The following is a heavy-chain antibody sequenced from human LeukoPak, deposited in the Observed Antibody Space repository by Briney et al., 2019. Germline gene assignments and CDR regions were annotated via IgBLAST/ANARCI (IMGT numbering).Heavy chain of an antibody. CDR2: INPNSGGT. J-gene: IGHJ4*02. D-gene: IGHD6-19*01. CDR3: VPLVAGTGEFDY. V-gene: IGHV1-2*02. Sequence: ASVKVSCKASGYTFTGYYMHWVRQAPGQGLEWMGWINPNSGGTNYAQKFQGRVTMTRNTSISTAYMELSSLRSEDTAVYYCVPLVAGTGEFDYWGQGTLVTVSS. CDR1: GYTFTGYY.